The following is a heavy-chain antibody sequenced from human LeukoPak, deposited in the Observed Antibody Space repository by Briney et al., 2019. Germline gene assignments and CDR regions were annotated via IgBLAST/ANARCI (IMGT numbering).Heavy chain of an antibody. CDR1: GDSISSYY. CDR3: ARDSSSSSYFGY. D-gene: IGHD6-6*01. CDR2: IYYSGST. J-gene: IGHJ4*02. V-gene: IGHV4-59*01. Sequence: PSETLSLTCTVSGDSISSYYWCWIRQPPGKGLEWIGYIYYSGSTNYNPSLKSRVTISVDTSKNQFSLRLTSVTAADTAVYYCARDSSSSSYFGYWGEGTLVTVSS.